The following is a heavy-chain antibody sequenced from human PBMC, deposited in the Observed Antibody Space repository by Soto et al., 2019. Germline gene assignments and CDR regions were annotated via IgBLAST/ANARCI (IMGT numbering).Heavy chain of an antibody. CDR3: ARGAGGNLFLAALPSELDY. D-gene: IGHD6-13*01. V-gene: IGHV4-34*01. J-gene: IGHJ4*02. Sequence: PSETLSLTCAVYGGSFSGYYWSWIRQPPGKGLEWIGEINHSGSTNYNPSLKSRVTISVDTSKNQFSLKLSSVTAADTAVYYCARGAGGNLFLAALPSELDYWGQGTLVTVSS. CDR2: INHSGST. CDR1: GGSFSGYY.